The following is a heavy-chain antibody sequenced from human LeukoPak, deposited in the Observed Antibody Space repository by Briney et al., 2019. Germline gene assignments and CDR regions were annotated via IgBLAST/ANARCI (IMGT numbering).Heavy chain of an antibody. CDR2: IRYDGSNK. Sequence: PGGSLRLSCAASGFTFSSYGMHWVRQAPGKGLEWVAFIRYDGSNKYYADSVKGRFTISRDNSKNTLYLQMNSLRAEDTAVYYCAKATSYYYYMDVWGKGTTVTVSS. V-gene: IGHV3-30*02. D-gene: IGHD1-1*01. CDR3: AKATSYYYYMDV. J-gene: IGHJ6*03. CDR1: GFTFSSYG.